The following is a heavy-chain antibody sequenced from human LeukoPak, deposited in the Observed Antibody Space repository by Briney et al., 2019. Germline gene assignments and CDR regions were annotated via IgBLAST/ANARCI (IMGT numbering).Heavy chain of an antibody. CDR2: ISSSSSSYI. D-gene: IGHD1-26*01. CDR1: GFTFSSYR. V-gene: IGHV3-21*01. J-gene: IGHJ4*02. Sequence: GGSLRLSCAASGFTFSSYRMNWVRQAPGKGLEWVSSISSSSSSYIYYADSVEGRFTISRDNAKNTLYLQMSSLRAEDTAVYYCARGSSYYFDYWGQGTLVTVSS. CDR3: ARGSSYYFDY.